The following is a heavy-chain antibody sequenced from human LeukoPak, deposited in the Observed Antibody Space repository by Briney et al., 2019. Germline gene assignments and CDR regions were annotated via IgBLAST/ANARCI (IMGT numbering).Heavy chain of an antibody. CDR3: ARDTSSSSLYYYYYMDV. D-gene: IGHD6-6*01. CDR2: IYYSGST. V-gene: IGHV4-38-2*02. CDR1: GYSISSGYY. Sequence: SETLSLTCTVSGYSISSGYYWGWIRQPPGKGLEWIGSIYYSGSTYYNPSLKSRVTTSVDTSKNQFSLKLSSVTAADTAVYYCARDTSSSSLYYYYYMDVWGKGTTVTVSS. J-gene: IGHJ6*03.